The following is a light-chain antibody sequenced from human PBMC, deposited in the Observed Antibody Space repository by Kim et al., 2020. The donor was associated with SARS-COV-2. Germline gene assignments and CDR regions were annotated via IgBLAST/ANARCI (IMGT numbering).Light chain of an antibody. CDR3: WQRSSWPST. V-gene: IGKV3-11*01. CDR1: QSVGDF. CDR2: DVS. J-gene: IGKJ5*01. Sequence: EIVLTQSPATLSLSPGEGATLSCRASQSVGDFLAWYQQRPGQAPRLLIYDVSKRATGIPTRFRGSGSGTDFTLTVSTLEPEDFALYYWQRSSWPSTFGQGKRLEIK.